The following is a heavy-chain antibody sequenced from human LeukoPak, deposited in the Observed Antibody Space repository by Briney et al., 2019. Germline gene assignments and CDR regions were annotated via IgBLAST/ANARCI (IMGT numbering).Heavy chain of an antibody. J-gene: IGHJ4*02. CDR3: ARDERYDSSGYPFDY. D-gene: IGHD3-22*01. V-gene: IGHV1-2*02. CDR1: GYTFTGYF. CDR2: INPNNGGT. Sequence: ASVKVSCKASGYTFTGYFIHWVRQAPGQGLEWMGWINPNNGGTNYAQKFQGRVTMTRDTSISTAYMELSRLRSDDTAVYYCARDERYDSSGYPFDYWGQGTLVTVSS.